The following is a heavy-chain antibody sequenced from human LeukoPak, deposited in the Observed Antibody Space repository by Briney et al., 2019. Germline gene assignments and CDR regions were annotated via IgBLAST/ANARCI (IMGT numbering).Heavy chain of an antibody. CDR3: ARVSDIVYSRGFDP. CDR1: GYSFTTYN. Sequence: ASVKVSCKASGYSFTTYNTHWVRQAPGQGLEWMGIINPTDGSTSYAENFQGRVTVTRDTSTSTVYMELSSLRSEDTAVYYCARVSDIVYSRGFDPWGQGTLVTVSS. J-gene: IGHJ5*02. D-gene: IGHD2-15*01. V-gene: IGHV1-46*01. CDR2: INPTDGST.